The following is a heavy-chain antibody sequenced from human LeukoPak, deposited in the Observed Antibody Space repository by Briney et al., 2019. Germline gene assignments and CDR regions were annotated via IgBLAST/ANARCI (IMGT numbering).Heavy chain of an antibody. CDR1: GFTFRSYA. D-gene: IGHD2-2*01. V-gene: IGHV3-23*01. J-gene: IGHJ5*02. Sequence: GGSLRLSCAASGFTFRSYAMSWVRQAPGKGLEWVSAISGSGGTTYFADSVKGRFTIPRDNSKNTLYLQMNSLRAEDTAVYYCAKDRRYCSSTSCYQPFDPWGQGTLVTVSS. CDR2: ISGSGGTT. CDR3: AKDRRYCSSTSCYQPFDP.